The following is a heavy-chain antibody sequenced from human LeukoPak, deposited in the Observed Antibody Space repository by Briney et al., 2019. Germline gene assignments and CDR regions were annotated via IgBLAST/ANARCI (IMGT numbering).Heavy chain of an antibody. Sequence: GGSLRLSCAASGFTFSSYGMHWVRQAPGKGLEWVTFVRYDGNKKYYIDSVKGRFTISRDNSKNTVYLQMSSLRVEDTAMYYCAKVGLAAALDPCGERTLVTVSS. J-gene: IGHJ5*02. V-gene: IGHV3-30*02. CDR1: GFTFSSYG. CDR2: VRYDGNKK. CDR3: AKVGLAAALDP. D-gene: IGHD3/OR15-3a*01.